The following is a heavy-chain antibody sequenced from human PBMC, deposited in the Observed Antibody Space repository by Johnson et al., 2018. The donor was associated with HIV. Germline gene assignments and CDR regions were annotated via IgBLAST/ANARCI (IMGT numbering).Heavy chain of an antibody. CDR3: ARERGYSSVLWKLSEDAFDI. J-gene: IGHJ3*02. D-gene: IGHD6-19*01. CDR2: INQDGTEK. CDR1: GFTFTSFA. Sequence: VQLVESGGGVVQPGTSLRLSCAASGFTFTSFAMHWVRQAPGKGLEWVANINQDGTEKYYVDSLTGRFTISRDNAKKSLYLQMNSLRAEDTAVYYCARERGYSSVLWKLSEDAFDIWGQGTMVTVSS. V-gene: IGHV3-7*01.